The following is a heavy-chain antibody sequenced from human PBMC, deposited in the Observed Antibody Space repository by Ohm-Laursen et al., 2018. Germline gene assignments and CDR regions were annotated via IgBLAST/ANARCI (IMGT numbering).Heavy chain of an antibody. CDR1: GFTFSSYA. Sequence: SLRLSCAASGFTFSSYAMSWVRQAPEKGLEWVSAISGSGGSTYYADSVKGRFTISRDNSKNTLYLQMNSLRAEDTAVYYCARPRGSGFDYWGQGTLVTVSS. J-gene: IGHJ4*02. CDR3: ARPRGSGFDY. V-gene: IGHV3-23*01. CDR2: ISGSGGST. D-gene: IGHD2-15*01.